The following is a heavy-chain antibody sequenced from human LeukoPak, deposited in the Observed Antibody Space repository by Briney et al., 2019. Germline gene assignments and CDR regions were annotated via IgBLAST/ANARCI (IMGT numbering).Heavy chain of an antibody. CDR1: GYIFTSYW. Sequence: AGESLKISCKGSGYIFTSYWISWVRQMPGKGLEWMGRIDPSDSYTNYSPSFQGHVTISADKSISTAYLQWSSLKASDTAMYYCARHLPSTYYYDSNAYPPDDYWGQGTLVTVSS. CDR3: ARHLPSTYYYDSNAYPPDDY. CDR2: IDPSDSYT. V-gene: IGHV5-10-1*01. J-gene: IGHJ4*02. D-gene: IGHD3-22*01.